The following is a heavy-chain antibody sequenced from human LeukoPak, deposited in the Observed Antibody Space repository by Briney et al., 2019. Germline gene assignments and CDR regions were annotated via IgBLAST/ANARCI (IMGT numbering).Heavy chain of an antibody. J-gene: IGHJ4*02. CDR3: ARTGITFGGVIVIQGGSDY. V-gene: IGHV1-2*06. CDR2: INPNSGGT. Sequence: ASVKVSCKASGGTFSSYAISWVRQAPGQGLEWMGRINPNSGGTNYAQKFQGRVTMTRDTSISTAYMELSRLRSDDTAVYYCARTGITFGGVIVIQGGSDYWGQGTLVTVSS. CDR1: GGTFSSYA. D-gene: IGHD3-16*02.